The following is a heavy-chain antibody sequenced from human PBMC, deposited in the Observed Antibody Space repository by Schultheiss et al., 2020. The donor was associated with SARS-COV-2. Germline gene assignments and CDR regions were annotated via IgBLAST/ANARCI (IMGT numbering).Heavy chain of an antibody. V-gene: IGHV3-48*02. D-gene: IGHD2-21*02. CDR1: GFTFSSYS. Sequence: GESLKISCAASGFTFSSYSMNWVRQAPGKGLEWVSYISSSSSTIYYADSVKGRFTISRDNAKNSLYLQMNSLRDEDTAVYYCARDPSDIVVVTAPRFDYWGQGTLVTVSS. J-gene: IGHJ4*02. CDR3: ARDPSDIVVVTAPRFDY. CDR2: ISSSSSTI.